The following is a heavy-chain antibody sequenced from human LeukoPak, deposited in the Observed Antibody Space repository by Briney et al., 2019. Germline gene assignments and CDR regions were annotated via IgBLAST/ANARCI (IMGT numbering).Heavy chain of an antibody. CDR1: GFTFSSYW. D-gene: IGHD3-16*01. J-gene: IGHJ4*02. Sequence: PGGSLRLSCAASGFTFSSYWMHWVRQAPGKGLVWVSLINSDGSSTSYADSVKGRFTISRDNARNTLYLLMNSLRAEDTAVYYCTRVLGDWGQGTRVTVSS. CDR3: TRVLGD. V-gene: IGHV3-74*01. CDR2: INSDGSST.